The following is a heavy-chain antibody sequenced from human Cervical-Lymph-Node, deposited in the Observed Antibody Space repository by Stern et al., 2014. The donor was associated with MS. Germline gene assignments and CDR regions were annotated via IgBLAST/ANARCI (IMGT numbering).Heavy chain of an antibody. CDR1: GYTFTDYY. Sequence: VQLVQSGAELKKPGASVKVSCKASGYTFTDYYMHWVRQAPGHGLEWMGRINPSSGDANYAQQFQGRVTMPRDTSISTAYLELGRLRSDDTAVYYCARDGSGEYWGQGTLVTVSS. CDR3: ARDGSGEY. J-gene: IGHJ4*02. V-gene: IGHV1-2*06. D-gene: IGHD3-3*01. CDR2: INPSSGDA.